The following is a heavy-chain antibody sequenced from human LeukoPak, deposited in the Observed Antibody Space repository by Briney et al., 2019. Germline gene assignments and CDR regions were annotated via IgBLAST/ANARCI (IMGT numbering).Heavy chain of an antibody. V-gene: IGHV3-30-3*01. J-gene: IGHJ4*02. Sequence: GGSLRLSCAASGFTFSSYAMHWVRQAPGKGLEWAAVISYDGSNKYYADSVKGRFTISRDNSKNPLYLQMNSLRAEDTAVYYCARGGGSYFWEFDYWGQGTLVTVSS. CDR2: ISYDGSNK. CDR1: GFTFSSYA. D-gene: IGHD1-26*01. CDR3: ARGGGSYFWEFDY.